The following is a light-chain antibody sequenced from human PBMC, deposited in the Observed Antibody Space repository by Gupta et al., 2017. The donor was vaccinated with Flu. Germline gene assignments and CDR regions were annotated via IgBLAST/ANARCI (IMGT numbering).Light chain of an antibody. Sequence: DIQMTQSPSTLSASVGDRVTITCRASQSISVWLAWYQHRPGKAPKLLISKAPSLESGVPSRFSGSGSGTEFTLTIRSLQPDDFATYDCQQDNSLLLRFGGGTKVEIK. CDR2: KAP. CDR3: QQDNSLLLR. J-gene: IGKJ4*01. V-gene: IGKV1-5*03. CDR1: QSISVW.